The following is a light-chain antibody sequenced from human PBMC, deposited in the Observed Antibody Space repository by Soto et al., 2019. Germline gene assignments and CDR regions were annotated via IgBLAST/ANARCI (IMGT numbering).Light chain of an antibody. CDR2: AES. Sequence: DIQLTQSPSFLSASAGDRVTITCRASQGIAGSLAWYQQKPGKPPKLLIYAESTLQSGVPSRFSGSGSGTRGTLTISSLQPEDFATYYCQQVKSYPLTFGGGTKVDIK. V-gene: IGKV1-9*01. J-gene: IGKJ4*01. CDR1: QGIAGS. CDR3: QQVKSYPLT.